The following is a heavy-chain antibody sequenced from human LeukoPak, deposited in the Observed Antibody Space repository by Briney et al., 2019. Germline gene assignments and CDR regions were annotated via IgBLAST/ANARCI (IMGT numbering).Heavy chain of an antibody. D-gene: IGHD5-12*01. CDR2: INHSGST. Sequence: KPSETLSLTCAVYGGSFSGYYWSWIRQPPGKGLEWIGEINHSGSTNYNPSLKSRVTISVDTSKNQFSLKLSSVTAADTAVYYCARGPSSGYDLDYWGQGTLVTVSS. V-gene: IGHV4-34*01. CDR3: ARGPSSGYDLDY. J-gene: IGHJ4*02. CDR1: GGSFSGYY.